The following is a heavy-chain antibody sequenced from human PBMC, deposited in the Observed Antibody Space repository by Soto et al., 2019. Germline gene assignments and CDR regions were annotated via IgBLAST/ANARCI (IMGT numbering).Heavy chain of an antibody. CDR1: GGSISSYY. D-gene: IGHD3-10*01. J-gene: IGHJ5*02. V-gene: IGHV4-59*01. Sequence: PSETLSLTCTVSGGSISSYYRSWIRQPPGKGLEWIGYIYYSGSTNYNPSLKSRVTISVDTSKNQFSLKLSSVTAADTAVYYCAANYYGSGSYYSRDWFDPWGQGTLVTVSS. CDR2: IYYSGST. CDR3: AANYYGSGSYYSRDWFDP.